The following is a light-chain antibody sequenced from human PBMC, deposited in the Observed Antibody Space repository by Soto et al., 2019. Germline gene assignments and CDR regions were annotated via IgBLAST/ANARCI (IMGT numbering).Light chain of an antibody. V-gene: IGKV3-11*01. J-gene: IGKJ1*01. CDR2: DAS. Sequence: EIVLTQSPATLSLSPGESATLSCRASQGVSSYLAWYQQKPGQAPRLLIYDASNRATGIPARFSGSGSETDFTLTISSLEPEDFAVYYCHQRSSCPQSFGQGTKV. CDR1: QGVSSY. CDR3: HQRSSCPQS.